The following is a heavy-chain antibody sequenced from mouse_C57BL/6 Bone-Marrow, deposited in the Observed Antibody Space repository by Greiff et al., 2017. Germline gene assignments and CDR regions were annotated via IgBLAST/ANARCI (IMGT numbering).Heavy chain of an antibody. CDR1: GYSFTGYY. Sequence: EVQLQQSGPELVKPWASVKISCTASGYSFTGYYMNWVKQTPEKSLEWIGEINPSTGGTTYNLKFKAKATLTVDKSYSSAYMQFKSLTSEDSAVYYCASCNYGFAYWGQGTLVTVSA. D-gene: IGHD2-1*01. V-gene: IGHV1-42*01. J-gene: IGHJ3*01. CDR3: ASCNYGFAY. CDR2: INPSTGGT.